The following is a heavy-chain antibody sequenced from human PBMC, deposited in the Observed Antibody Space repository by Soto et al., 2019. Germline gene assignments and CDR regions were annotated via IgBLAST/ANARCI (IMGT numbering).Heavy chain of an antibody. CDR2: IWYDGSNK. J-gene: IGHJ3*02. CDR3: ARGLGLDAFDI. Sequence: PGGSLRLSCAASGFSFSSYGMHWVRQAPGKGLEWVAVIWYDGSNKYYADSVKGRLTITRDNSKNRLYLQMHSLRADDTAVYYCARGLGLDAFDIWGQGTKVTVSS. V-gene: IGHV3-33*01. CDR1: GFSFSSYG. D-gene: IGHD7-27*01.